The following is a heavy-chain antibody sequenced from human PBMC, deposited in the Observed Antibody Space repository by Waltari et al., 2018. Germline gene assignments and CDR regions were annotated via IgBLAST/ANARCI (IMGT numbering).Heavy chain of an antibody. J-gene: IGHJ4*02. Sequence: QITLKESGPTLVKPTQTLTLTCTFSGFSLSTSGVGVGWIRHPPGKALEWLALIYWNDDKRYSPSLKSRLTITKDTSKNQVVLTMTNMDPVDTATYYGAHGYCTGGVCDYFDYWGQGTLVTVSS. CDR2: IYWNDDK. CDR3: AHGYCTGGVCDYFDY. CDR1: GFSLSTSGVG. V-gene: IGHV2-5*01. D-gene: IGHD2-8*02.